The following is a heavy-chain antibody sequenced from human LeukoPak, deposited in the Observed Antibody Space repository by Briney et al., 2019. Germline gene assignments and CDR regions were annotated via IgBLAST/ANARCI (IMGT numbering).Heavy chain of an antibody. V-gene: IGHV3-30*04. CDR3: AKSARLRYFDGLFSYDDYGMDV. CDR1: GFTFSSYA. J-gene: IGHJ6*02. Sequence: GGSLRLSCAASGFTFSSYAMHWVRQAPGKGLGGGAVISYDGSNKYYADSVKGRFTISRDNSKNTLYLQMNSLRAEDTAVYYCAKSARLRYFDGLFSYDDYGMDVWGQGTTVTVSS. D-gene: IGHD3-9*01. CDR2: ISYDGSNK.